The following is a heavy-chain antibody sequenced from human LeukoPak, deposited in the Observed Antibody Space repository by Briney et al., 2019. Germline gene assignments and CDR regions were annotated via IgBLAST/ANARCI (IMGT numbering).Heavy chain of an antibody. CDR3: ARSQPFYYDFWSGYLDV. CDR1: GFTFSSYS. CDR2: ISSSSSTI. V-gene: IGHV3-48*01. D-gene: IGHD3-3*01. J-gene: IGHJ6*04. Sequence: GGSLRLSCAGSGFTFSSYSMNWVRQAPGKGLEWVSYISSSSSTIYYADSVKGRFTISRDNAKNSLYLQMNSLRAEDTAVYYCARSQPFYYDFWSGYLDVWGKGTTVTVSS.